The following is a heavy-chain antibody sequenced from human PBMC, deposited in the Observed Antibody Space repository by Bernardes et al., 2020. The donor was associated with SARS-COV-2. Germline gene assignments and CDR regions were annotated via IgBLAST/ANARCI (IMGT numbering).Heavy chain of an antibody. CDR2: IYPANGDT. CDR1: GYTFTAYS. D-gene: IGHD6-19*01. Sequence: ASVKVSCKASGYTFTAYSIHWVRQSPGQGLEWMGWIYPANGDTIYAQKFQGRVTMTMDTSISTAYMELSSLRSDDTAVYYCASVTYSSGSGFDYWGQGTLVTVSS. CDR3: ASVTYSSGSGFDY. J-gene: IGHJ4*02. V-gene: IGHV1-2*02.